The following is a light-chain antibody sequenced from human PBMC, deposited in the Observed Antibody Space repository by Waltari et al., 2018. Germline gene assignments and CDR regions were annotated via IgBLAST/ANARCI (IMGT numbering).Light chain of an antibody. CDR3: SSYATTRVI. CDR1: GRDLGGNKY. Sequence: QSALTQPASVSGTPGQSITISCSGPGRDLGGNKYVSCYQQHPGEAPKVIIYDVTSRPSGVSDRFSGSKSGNTAFLTISGLQAEDEADYYCSSYATTRVIFGGGTKVTVL. J-gene: IGLJ2*01. V-gene: IGLV2-14*03. CDR2: DVT.